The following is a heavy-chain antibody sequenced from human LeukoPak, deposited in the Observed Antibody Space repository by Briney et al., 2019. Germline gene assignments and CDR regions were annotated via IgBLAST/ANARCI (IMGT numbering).Heavy chain of an antibody. CDR2: ISWNSGTI. Sequence: GGSLRLSCAASGFTFDNYAMNWVRQVPGKGLEWISLISWNSGTIGCADSVKGRFTISRDNANNFPYLQMNSLRAEDTALYYCARAYKDRSLAGKKEFFQHWGQGTLVTVSS. J-gene: IGHJ1*01. CDR3: ARAYKDRSLAGKKEFFQH. D-gene: IGHD6-19*01. CDR1: GFTFDNYA. V-gene: IGHV3-9*01.